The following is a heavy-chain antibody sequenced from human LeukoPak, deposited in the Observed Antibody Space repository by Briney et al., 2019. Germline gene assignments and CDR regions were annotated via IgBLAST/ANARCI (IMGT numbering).Heavy chain of an antibody. CDR2: IWYDGSNK. D-gene: IGHD5-12*01. CDR1: GFTFSSYG. V-gene: IGHV3-33*06. J-gene: IGHJ4*02. Sequence: GGSLRLSCAASGFTFSSYGMHWVRQAPGKGLEWVAVIWYDGSNKYYADSVKGRFTISRDNSKNTLYLQMNSLRAEDTAIYYCAKNGWLRSSGLWGDYWGQGALVTVSS. CDR3: AKNGWLRSSGLWGDY.